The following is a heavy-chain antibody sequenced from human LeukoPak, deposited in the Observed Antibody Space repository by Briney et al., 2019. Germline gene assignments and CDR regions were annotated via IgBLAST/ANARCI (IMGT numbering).Heavy chain of an antibody. CDR3: ARDHRIGGS. CDR1: GFTFSTYP. V-gene: IGHV3-53*01. J-gene: IGHJ4*02. D-gene: IGHD3-16*01. CDR2: IYSDGST. Sequence: GGSLRLSCAASGFTFSTYPIHWVRQARGKGLEWVSVIYSDGSTFYTASVKGRFIISRDISKNTLYLQMNSLRVNDTAVYFCARDHRIGGSWGQGTLVTVSS.